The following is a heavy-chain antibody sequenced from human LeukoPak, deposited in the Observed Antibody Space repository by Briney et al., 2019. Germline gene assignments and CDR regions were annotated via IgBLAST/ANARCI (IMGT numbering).Heavy chain of an antibody. CDR2: IYSGGST. J-gene: IGHJ4*02. CDR1: GFTVSSNY. D-gene: IGHD3-22*01. V-gene: IGHV3-53*01. CDR3: ARFPPWYYYDSSGYYVY. Sequence: GGSLRLSCAASGFTVSSNYMSWVRQAPGKGLEWVSVIYSGGSTYYADSVKGRFTISRDNSKNTLYLQMNSLRAEDTAVYYCARFPPWYYYDSSGYYVYWGQGTLVTVSS.